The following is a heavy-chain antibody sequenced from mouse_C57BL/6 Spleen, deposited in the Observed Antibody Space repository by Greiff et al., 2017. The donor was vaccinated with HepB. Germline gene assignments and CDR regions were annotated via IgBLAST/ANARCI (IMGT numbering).Heavy chain of an antibody. CDR2: IHPNSGST. V-gene: IGHV1-64*01. CDR1: GYTFTSYW. Sequence: VKLQQPGAELVKPGASVKLSCKASGYTFTSYWMHWVKQRPGQGLEWIGMIHPNSGSTNYNEKFKSKATLTVDKSSSTAYMQLSSLTSEDSAVYYCARPPYYYGSSWGFAYWGQGTLVTVSA. D-gene: IGHD1-1*01. CDR3: ARPPYYYGSSWGFAY. J-gene: IGHJ3*01.